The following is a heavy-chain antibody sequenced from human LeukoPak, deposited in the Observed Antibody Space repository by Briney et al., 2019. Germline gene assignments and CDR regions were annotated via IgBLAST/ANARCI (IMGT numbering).Heavy chain of an antibody. V-gene: IGHV3-74*01. CDR1: GFTFSSYW. CDR3: ARAPYYYYDSSGLPQGGYFDL. Sequence: PGGSLRLSCAASGFTFSSYWMHWVRQAPPKGLVWVSRVNSDGRSTSYADSVKGRFTNSRDNAKNTLYLQMNSLNAEDTAVYYCARAPYYYYDSSGLPQGGYFDLWGRGTLVTVSS. CDR2: VNSDGRST. J-gene: IGHJ2*01. D-gene: IGHD3-22*01.